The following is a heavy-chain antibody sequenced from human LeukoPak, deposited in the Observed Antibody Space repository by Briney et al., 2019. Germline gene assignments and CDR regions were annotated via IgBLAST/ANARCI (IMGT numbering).Heavy chain of an antibody. Sequence: PSETLSLTCTVSGGSISSYYWSWIRQPPGKGLEWTGYIYYSGSTNYNPSLKSRVTISVDTSKNQFSLKLSSVTAADTAVYYCARSGCSSTSCYQADYWGQGTLVTVSS. J-gene: IGHJ4*02. CDR1: GGSISSYY. CDR3: ARSGCSSTSCYQADY. CDR2: IYYSGST. D-gene: IGHD2-2*01. V-gene: IGHV4-59*08.